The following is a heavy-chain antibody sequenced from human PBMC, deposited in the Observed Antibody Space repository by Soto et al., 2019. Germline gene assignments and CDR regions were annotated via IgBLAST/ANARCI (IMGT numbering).Heavy chain of an antibody. Sequence: PSETLSLTCTVSGGSISSSSYYWGWIRQPPGKGLEWIGSIYYSGSTYYNPSFKIRVTISVDTSKNQFSLKLSSVTAADTAVYYCAIQAARVFLSCYYRNIEFDYWGQRTLVTVP. V-gene: IGHV4-39*01. J-gene: IGHJ4*02. CDR1: GGSISSSSYY. D-gene: IGHD3-3*01. CDR3: AIQAARVFLSCYYRNIEFDY. CDR2: IYYSGST.